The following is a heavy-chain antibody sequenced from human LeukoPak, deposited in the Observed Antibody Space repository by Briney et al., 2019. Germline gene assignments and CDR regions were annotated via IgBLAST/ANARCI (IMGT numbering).Heavy chain of an antibody. J-gene: IGHJ6*02. CDR3: ARGDYYYYCLDV. CDR1: GGSIGTYY. Sequence: SESLSLTCTVSGGSIGTYYWSWIRQPPGKGLEWIGSIYYSGSTTYNPSFKKRVTISVDTAKNHLPLNLTAVTAADRAVYFCARGDYYYYCLDVWGQGTAVSVSS. V-gene: IGHV4-59*01. CDR2: IYYSGST.